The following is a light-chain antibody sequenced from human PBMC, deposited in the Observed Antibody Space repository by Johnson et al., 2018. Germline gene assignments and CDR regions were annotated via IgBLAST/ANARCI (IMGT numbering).Light chain of an antibody. CDR2: ENN. V-gene: IGLV1-51*02. CDR1: SSNIGNNY. J-gene: IGLJ1*01. CDR3: GTWDSSLSAGNV. Sequence: QSVLTQPPSVSAAPGQKVTISCSGSSSNIGNNYVSWYQQLPGTAPKLLIYENNKRPSGIPDRFSGSKSGTSATLGITGLQTGDEADYYCGTWDSSLSAGNVFGYGPKVTVL.